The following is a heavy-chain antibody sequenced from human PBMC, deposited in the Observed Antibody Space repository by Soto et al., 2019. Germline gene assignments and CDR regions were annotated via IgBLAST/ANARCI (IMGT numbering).Heavy chain of an antibody. CDR3: ARDQEVNYADYGGSDYYYGMDV. J-gene: IGHJ6*02. V-gene: IGHV4-31*03. CDR2: IYHSGSA. Sequence: SETLSLTCTVSGVSISSGGYYWTWIRHHPGKGLEWIGYIYHSGSAYYNPPLKSRVTISVDTSKNQFSLKLSSVTAADTAVYYCARDQEVNYADYGGSDYYYGMDVWGQGTTVTVSS. D-gene: IGHD4-17*01. CDR1: GVSISSGGYY.